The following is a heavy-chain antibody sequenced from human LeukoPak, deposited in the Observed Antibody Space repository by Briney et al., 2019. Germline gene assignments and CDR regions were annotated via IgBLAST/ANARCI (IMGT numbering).Heavy chain of an antibody. D-gene: IGHD2-15*01. CDR2: IHYSGST. CDR3: ARVRCSGGSCPYYYYYYYYMDV. J-gene: IGHJ6*03. CDR1: GGSISSSSYC. V-gene: IGHV4-39*07. Sequence: SQTLSLTCTVSGGSISSSSYCWAWIRQPPGKGLEWIGSIHYSGSTYYNPSLQSRVTISIDTSKNQFSLKLRFVAAADTAVYYCARVRCSGGSCPYYYYYYYYMDVWGKGTTVTVSS.